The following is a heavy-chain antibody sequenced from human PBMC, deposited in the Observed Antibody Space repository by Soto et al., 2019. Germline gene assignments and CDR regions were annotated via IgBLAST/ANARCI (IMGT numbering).Heavy chain of an antibody. CDR2: ISHVGST. CDR3: ARVADGMDV. D-gene: IGHD6-19*01. Sequence: QVQLQESGPGLVKPSGTLSLTCVVSGGSISSNWWSWVRQPPGKGLEWIGEISHVGSTNYNPSLKSRVPISVDKSKNQFSLNLNSVTAAATAVYYCARVADGMDVWGRGTTVTVSS. CDR1: GGSISSNW. V-gene: IGHV4-4*02. J-gene: IGHJ6*02.